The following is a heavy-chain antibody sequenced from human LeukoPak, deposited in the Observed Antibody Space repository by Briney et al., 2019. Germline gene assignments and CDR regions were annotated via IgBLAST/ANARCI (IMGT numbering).Heavy chain of an antibody. D-gene: IGHD4-23*01. V-gene: IGHV1-46*01. CDR2: INPGGGST. J-gene: IGHJ5*02. Sequence: ASVKVPCKASGYSFTSYYIHWVRQAPGQGLESMGIINPGGGSTSYAQKFQDGVTMTRDTSTSTVCMELNSLRSEDTAVYYCAKDLRWDHPGLDPWGQGTLVIVSS. CDR3: AKDLRWDHPGLDP. CDR1: GYSFTSYY.